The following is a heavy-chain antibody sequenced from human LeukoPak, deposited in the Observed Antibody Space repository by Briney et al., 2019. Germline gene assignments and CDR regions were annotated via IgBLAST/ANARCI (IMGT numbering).Heavy chain of an antibody. J-gene: IGHJ1*01. Sequence: ASVKVSCKASGYTFTSYAMNWVRQAPGQGLEWMGWINTNTGNPTYAQGFTGRFVFSLDTSVSTAYLQISSLKAEDTAVYCCATYPPNDYDSSGYYLNFQHWGQGTLVTVSS. D-gene: IGHD3-22*01. V-gene: IGHV7-4-1*02. CDR2: INTNTGNP. CDR1: GYTFTSYA. CDR3: ATYPPNDYDSSGYYLNFQH.